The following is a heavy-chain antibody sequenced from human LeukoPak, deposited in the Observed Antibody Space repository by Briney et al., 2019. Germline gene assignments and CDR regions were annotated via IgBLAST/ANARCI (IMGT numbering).Heavy chain of an antibody. J-gene: IGHJ6*03. Sequence: SETLSLTCAVYGGSFSGYYWSWIRQPPGKGLEWIGEINHSGSTNYNPSLKSRVTISVDTSKNQFSLKLSSVTAADTAVYYCARGLYYYYMDVWGKGTPVTVSS. CDR3: ARGLYYYYMDV. CDR2: INHSGST. CDR1: GGSFSGYY. V-gene: IGHV4-34*01.